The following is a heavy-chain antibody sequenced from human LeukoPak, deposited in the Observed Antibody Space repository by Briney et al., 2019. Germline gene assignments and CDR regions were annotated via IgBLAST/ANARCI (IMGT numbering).Heavy chain of an antibody. CDR1: GYTFTSYD. D-gene: IGHD1-14*01. CDR2: MNPNSGNT. CDR3: AREPRGYYYMDV. V-gene: IGHV1-8*01. Sequence: GASVKVSCKASGYTFTSYDINWVRQATGQGLEWMGWMNPNSGNTGYAQKFQGRVTMTRNTSISAAYMELCSLRSEDTAVYYCAREPRGYYYMDVWGKGTTVTVSS. J-gene: IGHJ6*03.